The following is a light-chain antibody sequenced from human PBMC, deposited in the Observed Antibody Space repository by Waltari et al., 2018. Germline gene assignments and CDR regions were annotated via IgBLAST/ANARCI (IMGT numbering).Light chain of an antibody. CDR1: SSNVGANA. CDR2: MND. Sequence: QSVLTQPPSASGTPGQRVTISCSGSSSNVGANAVNWYQQFHGTAPKLLMYMNDERPSGGTDRFSCSKSATSASLVISGLQFEDEADYYCASWDDSLNGHYVFGSGTKVTVL. V-gene: IGLV1-44*01. CDR3: ASWDDSLNGHYV. J-gene: IGLJ1*01.